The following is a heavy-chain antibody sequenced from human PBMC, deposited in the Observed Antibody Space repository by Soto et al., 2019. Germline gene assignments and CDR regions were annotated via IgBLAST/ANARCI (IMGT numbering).Heavy chain of an antibody. V-gene: IGHV4-59*01. CDR3: ARVDWGSFDY. Sequence: SETVSLTCTVSGASLSGYYWAWIRQPPGKGLEWIGNIFYTVSTDYNPSLKSRITMSLDTSRSHFSLKIRSVTTADTAVYYCARVDWGSFDYWGQGTPVTGSS. CDR2: IFYTVST. J-gene: IGHJ4*02. CDR1: GASLSGYY. D-gene: IGHD3-9*01.